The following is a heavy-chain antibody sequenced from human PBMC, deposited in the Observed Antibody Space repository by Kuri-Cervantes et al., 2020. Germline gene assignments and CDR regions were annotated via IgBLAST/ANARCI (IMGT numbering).Heavy chain of an antibody. Sequence: LRLSCTVSGGSISSGGYYWSWIRQHPGKGLEWIGYIYYSGSTNYNPSLKSRVTISVDTSKNQFSLKLSSVTAADTAVYYCARGKFGVAAAGTVWDYWGQGTLVTVSS. CDR3: ARGKFGVAAAGTVWDY. V-gene: IGHV4-31*03. CDR2: IYYSGST. D-gene: IGHD6-13*01. CDR1: GGSISSGGYY. J-gene: IGHJ4*02.